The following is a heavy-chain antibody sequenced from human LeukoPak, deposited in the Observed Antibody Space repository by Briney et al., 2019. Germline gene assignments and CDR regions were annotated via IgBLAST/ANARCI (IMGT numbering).Heavy chain of an antibody. CDR2: ISYDGSNK. Sequence: QPGGSLRLSCAASGFTFSSYGMHWVRQAPGKGLEWVAVISYDGSNKYYADSVKGRFTISRDNSKNTLYLQMNSLRAEDTAVYYCAKPTLKYYYDSSGSHYFDYWGQGTLVTVSS. V-gene: IGHV3-30*18. J-gene: IGHJ4*02. CDR1: GFTFSSYG. CDR3: AKPTLKYYYDSSGSHYFDY. D-gene: IGHD3-22*01.